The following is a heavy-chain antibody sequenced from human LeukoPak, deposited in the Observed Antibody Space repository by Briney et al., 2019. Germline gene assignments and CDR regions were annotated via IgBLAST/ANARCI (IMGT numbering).Heavy chain of an antibody. D-gene: IGHD3-22*01. J-gene: IGHJ4*02. V-gene: IGHV3-23*01. CDR1: GFAFSRFA. CDR3: AKDANYYDSSGFFIPFDY. CDR2: ISGNGHQT. Sequence: GGSLRLSCSASGFAFSRFAMTWVRHLPGKGPGWVPTISGNGHQTYYGDSVKGRFSVSRDNSKNILYLQMDSLRADDSALYYCAKDANYYDSSGFFIPFDYGGQGTLVTVSS.